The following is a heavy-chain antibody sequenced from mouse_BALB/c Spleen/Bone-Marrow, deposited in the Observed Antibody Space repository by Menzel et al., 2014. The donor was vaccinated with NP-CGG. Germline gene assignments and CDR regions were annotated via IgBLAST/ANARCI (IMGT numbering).Heavy chain of an antibody. J-gene: IGHJ3*01. D-gene: IGHD3-3*01. CDR2: INPSNGGT. CDR3: TREGTFFAY. V-gene: IGHV1S81*02. Sequence: QVHVKQSGAELVKPGASVKLSCKSSGYTFTSYYMYWVKQRPGQGLEWIGGINPSNGGTNFNEKFKSKATLTVDESSSTAYMQLSSLTSEDSAVYYCTREGTFFAYWGQGTLVTASA. CDR1: GYTFTSYY.